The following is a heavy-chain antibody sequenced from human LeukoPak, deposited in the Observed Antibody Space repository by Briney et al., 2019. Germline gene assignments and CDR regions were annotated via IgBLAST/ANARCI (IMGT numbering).Heavy chain of an antibody. CDR1: GFTFSSYG. J-gene: IGHJ4*02. CDR3: AKDLSAVAGTPDY. V-gene: IGHV3-30*02. CDR2: IRYDGSNK. D-gene: IGHD6-19*01. Sequence: GGSLRLSCAASGFTFSSYGMHWVRQAPGKGLEWVAFIRYDGSNKYYADSVKGRFTISRDNSKNTLYLQMNSLRAEDTAVYYCAKDLSAVAGTPDYWGQGTLVTVSS.